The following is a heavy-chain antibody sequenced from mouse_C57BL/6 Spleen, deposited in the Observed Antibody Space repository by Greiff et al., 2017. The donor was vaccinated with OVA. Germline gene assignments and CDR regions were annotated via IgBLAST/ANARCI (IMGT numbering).Heavy chain of an antibody. V-gene: IGHV1-52*01. J-gene: IGHJ4*01. D-gene: IGHD1-1*01. CDR1: GYTFTSYW. CDR3: ARSLYYGSSLYAMDY. Sequence: QVQLQQPGAELVRPGSSVKLSCKASGYTFTSYWMHWVKQRPIQGLEWIGNIDPSDSETHYNQKFKDKATLTVDKSSSTAYMQLSSLTSEDSAVYYCARSLYYGSSLYAMDYWGQGTSVTVSS. CDR2: IDPSDSET.